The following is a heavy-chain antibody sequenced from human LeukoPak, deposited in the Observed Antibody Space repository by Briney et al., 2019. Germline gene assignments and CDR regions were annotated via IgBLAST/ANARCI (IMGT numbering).Heavy chain of an antibody. CDR1: GFPFSSYA. V-gene: IGHV3-23*01. CDR2: ISGSGGST. Sequence: GGPLRLSCAASGFPFSSYALSWVRQAPGKGLEWVSAISGSGGSTYYADSVKGRFTISRDNSNNTLYLQMNSLRAEDTAVYYCAKTAHCRDHYDSSGYCCVDYWGQGTLVTVSS. CDR3: AKTAHCRDHYDSSGYCCVDY. J-gene: IGHJ4*02. D-gene: IGHD3-22*01.